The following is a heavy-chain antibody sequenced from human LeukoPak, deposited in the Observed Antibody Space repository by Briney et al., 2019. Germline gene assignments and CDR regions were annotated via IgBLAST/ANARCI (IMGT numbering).Heavy chain of an antibody. CDR2: VYNTGST. Sequence: PSQTLSLTCTVSGGSINSGNYYWTWIRQPPGKGLEWIGYVYNTGSTYYNPSLKSRVTISINTSKNQFSLKLSSVAAADTAIYYCARGDSSGYYRWFDPWGQATLVTVSS. V-gene: IGHV4-30-4*01. J-gene: IGHJ5*02. CDR3: ARGDSSGYYRWFDP. CDR1: GGSINSGNYY. D-gene: IGHD3-22*01.